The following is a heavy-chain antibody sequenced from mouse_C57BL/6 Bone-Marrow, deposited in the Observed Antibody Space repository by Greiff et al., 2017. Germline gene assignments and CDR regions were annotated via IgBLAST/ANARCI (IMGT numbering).Heavy chain of an antibody. CDR3: AGYGSIYYIDY. J-gene: IGHJ2*01. CDR1: GYAFSSSW. Sequence: VQLQQSGPELVKPGASVKISCKASGYAFSSSWMNWVKQRPGKGLEWIGRIYPGDGDTNYNGKFKGKATLPADKSSSTAYMQLSSLTSEGSAVYFGAGYGSIYYIDYWGQGTTLTVSS. CDR2: IYPGDGDT. D-gene: IGHD1-1*01. V-gene: IGHV1-82*01.